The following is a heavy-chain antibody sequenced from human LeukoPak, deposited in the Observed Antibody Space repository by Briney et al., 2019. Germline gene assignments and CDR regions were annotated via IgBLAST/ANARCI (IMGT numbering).Heavy chain of an antibody. Sequence: PSETLSLTCTVSGVSISTNSYYWGWIRQPPGKGLEWIGTIYYSGSTYYNPSLKSRVTISVDTSKNQFSLKLSSVTAADTAVYYCARGKGSSSSRRWFDPWGQGTLVTVSS. D-gene: IGHD6-6*01. CDR1: GVSISTNSYY. CDR3: ARGKGSSSSRRWFDP. CDR2: IYYSGST. J-gene: IGHJ5*02. V-gene: IGHV4-39*01.